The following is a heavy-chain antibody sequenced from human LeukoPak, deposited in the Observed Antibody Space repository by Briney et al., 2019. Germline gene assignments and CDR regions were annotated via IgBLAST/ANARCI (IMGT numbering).Heavy chain of an antibody. J-gene: IGHJ4*02. V-gene: IGHV4-31*03. D-gene: IGHD4-17*01. CDR3: ARFALFLRWFDY. Sequence: SQTLSLTCTVSGGSISSGGYYWSWIRQHPGKGLEWIGYIYYSGSTYYNPSLKSRFTISVYTSKNQFSLKLSSVTAADTAVYYCARFALFLRWFDYWGQGTLVTVSS. CDR1: GGSISSGGYY. CDR2: IYYSGST.